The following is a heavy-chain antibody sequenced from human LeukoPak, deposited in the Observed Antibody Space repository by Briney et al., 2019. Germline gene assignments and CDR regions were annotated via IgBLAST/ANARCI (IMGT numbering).Heavy chain of an antibody. Sequence: SGGSLRLSCAASGLTFSTYAMSWVRQAPGKGLEWVSAICGSDGSRHYADSVKGRFTISRDNSKNTLYLQMNSLRGEDTAVYYCAKGGSPSCYSSSGYWGQGTLVTVSS. D-gene: IGHD2-2*01. CDR2: ICGSDGSR. CDR3: AKGGSPSCYSSSGY. J-gene: IGHJ4*02. V-gene: IGHV3-23*01. CDR1: GLTFSTYA.